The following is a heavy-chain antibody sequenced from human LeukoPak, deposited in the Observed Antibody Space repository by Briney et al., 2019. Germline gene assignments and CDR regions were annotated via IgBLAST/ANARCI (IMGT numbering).Heavy chain of an antibody. V-gene: IGHV3-48*02. CDR1: GFTFSSYS. D-gene: IGHD1-26*01. CDR3: ARTVSSGSYYFDY. Sequence: QTGGSLRLPCAASGFTFSSYSMNWVRQAPGKGLEWVSYISSSSSSTIYYADSVKGRFTISRDNAKNSLYLQMNSLRDEDTAVYYCARTVSSGSYYFDYWGQGTLVTVSS. J-gene: IGHJ4*02. CDR2: ISSSSSSTI.